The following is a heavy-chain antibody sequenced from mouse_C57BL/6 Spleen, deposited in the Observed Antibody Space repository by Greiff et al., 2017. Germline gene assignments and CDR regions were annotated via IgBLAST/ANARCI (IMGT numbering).Heavy chain of an antibody. J-gene: IGHJ1*03. CDR3: ARYYGSEGDWYFDV. D-gene: IGHD1-1*01. V-gene: IGHV1-59*01. Sequence: QVQLQQPGAELVRPGTSVKLSCKASGYTFTSYWMHWVKQRPGQGLEWIGVIDPSDSYTNYNQKFKGKATLTVDTSSSTAYMQLSSLTSEDSAVYYCARYYGSEGDWYFDVWGTGTTVTVSS. CDR2: IDPSDSYT. CDR1: GYTFTSYW.